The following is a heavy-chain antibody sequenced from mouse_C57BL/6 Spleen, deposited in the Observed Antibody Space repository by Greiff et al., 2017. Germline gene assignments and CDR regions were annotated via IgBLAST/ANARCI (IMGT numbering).Heavy chain of an antibody. CDR2: ISYDGSN. J-gene: IGHJ3*01. V-gene: IGHV3-6*01. CDR3: AREGRYDYDVWFAY. Sequence: EVQLQQSGPGLVKPSQSLSLTCSVTGYSITSGYYWNWIRQFPGNKLEWMGYISYDGSNNSNPSLKNRISITRDTSKNQFFLKLNSVTTEDTATYYCAREGRYDYDVWFAYWGQGTLVTVSA. D-gene: IGHD2-4*01. CDR1: GYSITSGYY.